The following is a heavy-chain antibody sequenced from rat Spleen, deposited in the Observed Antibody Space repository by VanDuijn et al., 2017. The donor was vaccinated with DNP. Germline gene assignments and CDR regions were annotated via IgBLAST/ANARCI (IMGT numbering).Heavy chain of an antibody. CDR2: ISDNGGST. Sequence: EVQLVQSGGGLVQPGRSLKLSCAASGFTFSDYYMAWVRQAPTKGLEWVASISDNGGSTYYREFVKGRFTVSRDNAKSTLYLQMDSLRSEDTATYYCARHGGPGITAPFDYWGQGVMVTVSS. D-gene: IGHD1-4*01. V-gene: IGHV5-25*01. CDR3: ARHGGPGITAPFDY. CDR1: GFTFSDYY. J-gene: IGHJ2*01.